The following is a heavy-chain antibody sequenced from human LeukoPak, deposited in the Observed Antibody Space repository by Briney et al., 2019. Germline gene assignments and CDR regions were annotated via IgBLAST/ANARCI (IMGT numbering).Heavy chain of an antibody. D-gene: IGHD3-22*01. CDR1: GFTFSSYE. V-gene: IGHV3-48*03. Sequence: GGSLRLSCAASGFTFSSYEMNWVRQAPGKGLEWVSYISSSGSTIYYADSVKGRFTISRDNAKNSLYLQMNSLRAEDTAVYYCAREENYYDSGDYWGQGTLVTVSS. CDR2: ISSSGSTI. CDR3: AREENYYDSGDY. J-gene: IGHJ4*02.